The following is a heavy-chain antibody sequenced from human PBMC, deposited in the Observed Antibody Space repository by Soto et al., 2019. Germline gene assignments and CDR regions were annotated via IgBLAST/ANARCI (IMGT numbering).Heavy chain of an antibody. J-gene: IGHJ4*02. V-gene: IGHV3-30*18. CDR1: GFTFSNYH. CDR3: AKRRAVGDYDFDY. Sequence: LVESGGGVVQPGRSLRLSCAASGFTFSNYHMNWVRQAPGKGLEWVAVISYDGTYTYYADSVKGRFTISRDNSKHTLYLQMNSLQVEYTAAYYCAKRRAVGDYDFDYWGQGTRVTVSS. D-gene: IGHD4-17*01. CDR2: ISYDGTYT.